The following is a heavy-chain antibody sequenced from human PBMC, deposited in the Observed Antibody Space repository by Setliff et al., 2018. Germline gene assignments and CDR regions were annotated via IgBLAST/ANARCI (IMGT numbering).Heavy chain of an antibody. J-gene: IGHJ4*02. CDR1: GYSISSGYY. V-gene: IGHV4-38-2*02. CDR3: ARDGKQQLVFPPRFETDY. CDR2: IYHSGST. D-gene: IGHD6-13*01. Sequence: SSETLSLTCTVSGYSISSGYYWGWIRQPPGKGLEWIGSIYHSGSTYYNPSLKSRVTISVDTSKNQFSLKLSSVTAADTAVYYCARDGKQQLVFPPRFETDYWGQGTLVTVSS.